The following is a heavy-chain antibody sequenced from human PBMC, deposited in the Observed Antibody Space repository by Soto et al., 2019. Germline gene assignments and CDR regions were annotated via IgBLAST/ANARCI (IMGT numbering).Heavy chain of an antibody. D-gene: IGHD3-9*01. CDR3: AKDSPVGVPLLRDLHD. CDR1: GFTFSSYS. Sequence: EVQLVESGGGLVKPGGSLRLSCAASGFTFSSYSMNWVRQAPGKGLEWVSSISSSSSYIYYADSVKGRFTISRDNSKNTVYLQMNSLRAEDTAVYYCAKDSPVGVPLLRDLHDWGQGTLVTVSS. CDR2: ISSSSSYI. J-gene: IGHJ1*01. V-gene: IGHV3-21*04.